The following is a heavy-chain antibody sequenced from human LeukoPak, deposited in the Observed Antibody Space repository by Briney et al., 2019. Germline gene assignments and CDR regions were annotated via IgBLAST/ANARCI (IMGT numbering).Heavy chain of an antibody. J-gene: IGHJ4*02. CDR3: ARALLNWNYDY. V-gene: IGHV4-31*03. CDR2: IFYGGST. Sequence: SETLSLTCTVSGGSISSGGFYWSWIRQHPGKGLGWIGCIFYGGSTYYNPSLKSRVSISVDTSKNQFSLKLSSVTAADTAMYYCARALLNWNYDYWGQGTLVTVSS. D-gene: IGHD1-7*01. CDR1: GGSISSGGFY.